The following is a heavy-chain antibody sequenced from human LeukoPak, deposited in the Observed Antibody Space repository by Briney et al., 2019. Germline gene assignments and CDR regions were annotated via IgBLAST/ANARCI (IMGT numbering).Heavy chain of an antibody. Sequence: SQTLSLTCTVSGGYISSGGYYWSWIRQYPGKGLEWIGYIYYSGNTYYNPSLKSRVTISVDTSKNQLSLKLYAQTASDPAVYYCAASSTDAFDIWGQGTMVTVSS. J-gene: IGHJ3*02. CDR1: GGYISSGGYY. CDR2: IYYSGNT. V-gene: IGHV4-31*03. CDR3: AASSTDAFDI.